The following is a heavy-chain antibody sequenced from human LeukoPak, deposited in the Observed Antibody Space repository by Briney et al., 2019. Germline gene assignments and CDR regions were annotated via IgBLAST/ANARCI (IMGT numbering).Heavy chain of an antibody. J-gene: IGHJ4*02. CDR1: GGSISSSSYY. CDR3: ARVKLVAITKHFDY. Sequence: SGTLSLTCTVSGGSISSSSYYWGWIRQPPGKGLEWIGSIYYSGSTYYNPSLKSRVTISVDTSKNQFSLKLSSVTAADTAVYYCARVKLVAITKHFDYWGQGTLVTVSS. V-gene: IGHV4-39*07. D-gene: IGHD2-8*02. CDR2: IYYSGST.